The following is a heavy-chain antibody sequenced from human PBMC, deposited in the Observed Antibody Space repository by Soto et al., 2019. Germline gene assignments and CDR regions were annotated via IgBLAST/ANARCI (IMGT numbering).Heavy chain of an antibody. J-gene: IGHJ4*02. Sequence: QVQLVESGGGVVQPGRSLRLSCVASGVSFSTYGMHWVRQAPGKGLEWVASIWHDGIYKFHADAVKGRFAISRDNSMNSLCLQMNSLTVEDTAMYYFATEGGVGYGSSWGAFWGQGTLVTVSS. V-gene: IGHV3-33*01. CDR1: GVSFSTYG. CDR3: ATEGGVGYGSSWGAF. D-gene: IGHD6-13*01. CDR2: IWHDGIYK.